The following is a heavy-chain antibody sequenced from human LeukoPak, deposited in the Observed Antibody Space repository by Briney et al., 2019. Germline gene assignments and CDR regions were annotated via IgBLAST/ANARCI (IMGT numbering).Heavy chain of an antibody. CDR2: ISGSGGST. J-gene: IGHJ4*02. D-gene: IGHD3-16*01. V-gene: IGHV3-23*01. CDR1: GFTFSSYA. CDR3: AKDYVWGSYPFGYFDY. Sequence: PGASLRLSCAASGFTFSSYAMSWARQAPGKGLEWVSAISGSGGSTYYADSVKGRFTISRDNSKNTLYLQMNSLRAEDTAVYYCAKDYVWGSYPFGYFDYWGQGTLVTVSS.